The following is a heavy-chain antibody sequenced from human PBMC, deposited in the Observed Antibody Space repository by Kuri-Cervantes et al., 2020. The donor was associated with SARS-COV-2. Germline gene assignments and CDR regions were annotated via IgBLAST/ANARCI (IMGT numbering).Heavy chain of an antibody. CDR2: IKQDGSEK. CDR1: GFTFSSYW. J-gene: IGHJ4*02. D-gene: IGHD1-26*01. V-gene: IGHV3-7*01. Sequence: ETLSLTCAASGFTFSSYWMSWVRQAPGKGLEWVANIKQDGSEKYYVDSVKGRFTISRDNAKNSLYLQMNSLRAEDTAVYYCARAGYSGSYWGGYWGQGTLVTVSS. CDR3: ARAGYSGSYWGGY.